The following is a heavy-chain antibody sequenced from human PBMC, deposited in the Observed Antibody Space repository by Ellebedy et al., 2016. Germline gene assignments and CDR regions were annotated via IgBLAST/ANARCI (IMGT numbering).Heavy chain of an antibody. J-gene: IGHJ4*02. CDR2: ISSSGDTR. CDR1: GFTFTSYS. V-gene: IGHV3-48*02. Sequence: GGSLRLSCAASGFTFTSYSISWVRQTPGKGLEWVSYISSSGDTRYYADSVKGRFTISRDNAQNSVHLQMNSLRDEDTGVYYCARFASRPGVIKYWGQGALVTVSS. D-gene: IGHD3-10*01. CDR3: ARFASRPGVIKY.